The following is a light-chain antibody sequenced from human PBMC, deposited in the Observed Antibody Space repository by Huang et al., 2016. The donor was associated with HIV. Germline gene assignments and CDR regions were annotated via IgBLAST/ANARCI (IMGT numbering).Light chain of an antibody. J-gene: IGKJ2*01. Sequence: EIVLTQSPGTLSLSPGERATLSCRSSQSFRTYLAWFQQTPGQTPRLLIDGASNRATGIPDRFSGSGSGTDFSLIISRLEPEDFAVYYCHQYGRSPYTFGQGTKLEIK. V-gene: IGKV3-20*01. CDR2: GAS. CDR1: QSFRTY. CDR3: HQYGRSPYT.